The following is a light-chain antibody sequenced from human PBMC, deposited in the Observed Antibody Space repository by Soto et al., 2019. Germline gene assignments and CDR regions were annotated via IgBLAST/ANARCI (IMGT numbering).Light chain of an antibody. CDR2: EVS. J-gene: IGLJ2*01. Sequence: QSALTQPASVSGSPGQSITISCTGTSSDVGGYNYVSWYQQHPGKAPKVMIYEVSNRPSGVSNRFSGSKSGNTASLTISGLQAEDEADYYCSSYTTSTTLVFGGGNKLTVL. CDR1: SSDVGGYNY. CDR3: SSYTTSTTLV. V-gene: IGLV2-14*01.